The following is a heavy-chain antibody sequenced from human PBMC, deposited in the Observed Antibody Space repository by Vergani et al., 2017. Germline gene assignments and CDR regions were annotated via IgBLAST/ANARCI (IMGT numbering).Heavy chain of an antibody. CDR2: ISFDGTNE. D-gene: IGHD1-26*01. CDR1: GFALNRHA. J-gene: IGHJ5*02. Sequence: QVQLVESGGGVVQPGTSLRLSCVVSGFALNRHAMYWVRQAPGKGLEWVVGISFDGTNEYYPDLVKGRFTISRDIAKNTLYLQMNSLRAEDTAVYYCARDHNWDLPGRWFDPWGQGTLVTVSS. V-gene: IGHV3-30-3*01. CDR3: ARDHNWDLPGRWFDP.